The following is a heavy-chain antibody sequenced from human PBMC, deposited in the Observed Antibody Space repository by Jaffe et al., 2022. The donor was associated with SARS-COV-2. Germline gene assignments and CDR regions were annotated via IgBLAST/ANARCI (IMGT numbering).Heavy chain of an antibody. D-gene: IGHD6-13*01. Sequence: EVQLVESGGSLVQPGGSLRLSCAASGLIFSNHWMNWVRQAPGKGLEWVANIKQDEGERYYVDSVKGRFTISRDNARNSVYLQMNSLRVEDTAVYYCTRVSSTLWRAFDIWGRGTMVTVSS. CDR2: IKQDEGER. J-gene: IGHJ3*02. CDR3: TRVSSTLWRAFDI. CDR1: GLIFSNHW. V-gene: IGHV3-7*01.